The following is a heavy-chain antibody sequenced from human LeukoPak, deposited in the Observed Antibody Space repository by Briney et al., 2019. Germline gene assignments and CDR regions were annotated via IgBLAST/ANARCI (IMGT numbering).Heavy chain of an antibody. J-gene: IGHJ4*02. V-gene: IGHV1-46*01. D-gene: IGHD3-22*01. CDR3: ARAPANKYDSRLPEDY. CDR1: GYTFTSYY. CDR2: INPSDGTT. Sequence: ASVKVSCKASGYTFTSYYMHWVRQAPGQGLEWMGIINPSDGTTSYAQKFQGRVTMTRDTSTSTVYMEVRSLRSEDTAVYYCARAPANKYDSRLPEDYWGQGTLVTVSS.